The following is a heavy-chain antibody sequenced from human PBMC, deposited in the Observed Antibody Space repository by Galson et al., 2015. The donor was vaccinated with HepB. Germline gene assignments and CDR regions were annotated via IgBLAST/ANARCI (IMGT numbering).Heavy chain of an antibody. CDR1: GYTFTGYY. CDR3: ASQGRYFDWLLNYYYYGMDV. V-gene: IGHV1-2*02. J-gene: IGHJ6*02. CDR2: INPNSGGT. D-gene: IGHD3-9*01. Sequence: SVKVSCKASGYTFTGYYMHWVRQAPGQGLEWMGWINPNSGGTNYAQKFQGRVTMTRDTSISTAYMELSRLRSDDTAVYYCASQGRYFDWLLNYYYYGMDVWGQGTTVTVSS.